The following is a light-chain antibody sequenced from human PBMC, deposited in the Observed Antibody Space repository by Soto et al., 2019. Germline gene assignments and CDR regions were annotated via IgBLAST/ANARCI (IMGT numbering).Light chain of an antibody. CDR2: DAS. CDR1: QRVSNN. Sequence: EIVMTQSQATLSVSPGERATLSCRASQRVSNNLTWYQQRPGQAPRLHIYDASTRATGFPARLGGSGSGKEFTITISSLQSEDFAVYYCQQYNNWPRTFGQGTKVEIE. CDR3: QQYNNWPRT. J-gene: IGKJ1*01. V-gene: IGKV3-15*01.